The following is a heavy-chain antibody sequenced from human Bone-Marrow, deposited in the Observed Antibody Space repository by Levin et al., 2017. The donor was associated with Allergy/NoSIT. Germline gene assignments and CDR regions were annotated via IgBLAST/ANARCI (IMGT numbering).Heavy chain of an antibody. J-gene: IGHJ6*02. CDR3: ARESGQLGYYNYYGMDV. CDR2: IRSSSSYT. CDR1: GFTISDYY. D-gene: IGHD6-13*01. V-gene: IGHV3-11*05. Sequence: KASETLSLTCAASGFTISDYYMSWIRQAPGKGLEWVSYIRSSSSYTNHADFVEGRFTISRDNAKNSLFLQMNSLRAEDTAVYYCARESGQLGYYNYYGMDVWGQGTTVTVSS.